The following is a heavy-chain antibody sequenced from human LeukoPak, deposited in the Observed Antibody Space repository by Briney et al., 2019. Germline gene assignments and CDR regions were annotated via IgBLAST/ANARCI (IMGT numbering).Heavy chain of an antibody. CDR3: ARGRDSSSWTGYFDY. CDR1: GGTFSSYA. Sequence: EASVKVSCKASGGTFSSYAISWVRQSPGQGLEWKGRIIPILGIANYAQKFQGRVTITADKSTSTAYMELSSLRSEDTAVYYCARGRDSSSWTGYFDYWGQGTLVTVSS. D-gene: IGHD6-13*01. J-gene: IGHJ4*02. CDR2: IIPILGIA. V-gene: IGHV1-69*04.